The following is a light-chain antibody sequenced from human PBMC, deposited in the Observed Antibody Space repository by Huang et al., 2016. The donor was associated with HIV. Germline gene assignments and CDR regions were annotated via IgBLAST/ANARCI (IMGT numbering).Light chain of an antibody. J-gene: IGKJ1*01. V-gene: IGKV1-5*03. Sequence: DIQMSQSPSTLSASVGDRVTITCRASQSVSSWLAWYQQKPGKAPKRLIYKASTLERGVPSRFSGSGSGTEFTLTISSLEPDDFASYYCQQYNTYSTFGQGTKVEIK. CDR1: QSVSSW. CDR3: QQYNTYST. CDR2: KAS.